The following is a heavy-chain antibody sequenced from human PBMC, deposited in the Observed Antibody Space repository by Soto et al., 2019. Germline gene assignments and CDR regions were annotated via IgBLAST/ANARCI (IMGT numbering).Heavy chain of an antibody. J-gene: IGHJ4*02. D-gene: IGHD3-9*01. CDR2: IYCSGST. V-gene: IGHV4-30-4*01. CDR3: ASTLLRYFHWSNARFDY. CDR1: GGSISSGDYY. Sequence: SETLSVTCTVSGGSISSGDYYWSWIRQPPGKGLEWIGYIYCSGSTYYNPSLKSRVTISVDTSKNQFSLKLSSVTAADTAVYYCASTLLRYFHWSNARFDYWGQGTLVTV.